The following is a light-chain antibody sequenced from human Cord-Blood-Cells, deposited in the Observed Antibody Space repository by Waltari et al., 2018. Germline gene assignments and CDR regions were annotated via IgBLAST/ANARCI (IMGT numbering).Light chain of an antibody. CDR1: SSDVGGFNY. J-gene: IGLJ2*01. Sequence: QSALTQPRSVSGSTGQSVTISCTATSSDVGGFNYAPWYQQHPGKAPKLMNYDVRKRPSGVPDRFSGSKSGNTASPTISGLQAEDEADYYCCSYAGSYTYVVFGGGTKLTVL. CDR3: CSYAGSYTYVV. V-gene: IGLV2-11*01. CDR2: DVR.